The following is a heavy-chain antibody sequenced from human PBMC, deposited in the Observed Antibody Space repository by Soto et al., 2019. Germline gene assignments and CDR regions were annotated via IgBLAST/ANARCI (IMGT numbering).Heavy chain of an antibody. V-gene: IGHV3-33*05. J-gene: IGHJ4*02. D-gene: IGHD3-16*01. Sequence: QVQLVESGGGVVQPGTSLRLSCVGSGFTFRSYVIHWLRQAPGKGLEWVALTSYDGSNNFYGDSVKGRFTISRHNSRNTVELQMDSLRFEDTALYYGARWGTTGGLDVWGQGTLVSVSS. CDR3: ARWGTTGGLDV. CDR2: TSYDGSNN. CDR1: GFTFRSYV.